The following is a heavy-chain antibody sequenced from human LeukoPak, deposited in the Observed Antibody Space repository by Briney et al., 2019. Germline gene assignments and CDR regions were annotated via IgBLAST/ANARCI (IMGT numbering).Heavy chain of an antibody. CDR3: AKGAYYYGSGSYYNVGY. Sequence: GGSLRLSCAASGFTFSSYAMSWVRQAPGKGLEWVSAISGSGGSTYYADSVKGRFTISRDNSKNTLYLQMNSLRAEDTAVYYCAKGAYYYGSGSYYNVGYWGQGTLVTVSS. CDR2: ISGSGGST. J-gene: IGHJ4*02. D-gene: IGHD3-10*01. CDR1: GFTFSSYA. V-gene: IGHV3-23*01.